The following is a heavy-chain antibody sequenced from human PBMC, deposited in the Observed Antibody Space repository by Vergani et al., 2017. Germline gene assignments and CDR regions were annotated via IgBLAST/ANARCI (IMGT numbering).Heavy chain of an antibody. D-gene: IGHD4-11*01. CDR2: IIPIFGTA. J-gene: IGHJ6*03. V-gene: IGHV1-69*06. Sequence: QVQLVQSGAEVKKPGASVKVSCKASGYTFTSYYMHWVRQAPGQGLEWMGGIIPIFGTANYAQKFQGRVTITADKSTSTAYMELSSLRSEDTAVYYCARISNPLGAGYYMDVWGKGTTVTVSS. CDR1: GYTFTSYY. CDR3: ARISNPLGAGYYMDV.